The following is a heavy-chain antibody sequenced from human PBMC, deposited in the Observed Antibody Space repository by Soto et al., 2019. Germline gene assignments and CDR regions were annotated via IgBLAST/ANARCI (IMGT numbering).Heavy chain of an antibody. V-gene: IGHV1-69*13. CDR2: IIPIFGTA. J-gene: IGHJ6*02. CDR3: ARDEARWELRNSYYYYCGMDV. Sequence: SVKVSCKASGYTFTSYAINWVRQAPGQGLEWMGGIIPIFGTANYAQKFQGRVTITADESTSTAYMELSSLRSEDTAVYYCARDEARWELRNSYYYYCGMDVWG. D-gene: IGHD1-26*01. CDR1: GYTFTSYA.